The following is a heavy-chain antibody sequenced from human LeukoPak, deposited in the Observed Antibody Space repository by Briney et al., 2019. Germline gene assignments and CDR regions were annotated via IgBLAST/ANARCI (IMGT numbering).Heavy chain of an antibody. J-gene: IGHJ4*02. CDR1: GYTFRAYA. CDR3: ARVVGPNSSSWYRGQTKPPDY. V-gene: IGHV1-3*01. CDR2: IDADNGDT. D-gene: IGHD6-13*01. Sequence: ASVKVSCKASGYTFRAYAIHWVRQAPGQRFEWMGWIDADNGDTRYSQRFQGRVTITRDTSASTVYMELSSLRSEDTAVYYCARVVGPNSSSWYRGQTKPPDYWGQGTLVTVSS.